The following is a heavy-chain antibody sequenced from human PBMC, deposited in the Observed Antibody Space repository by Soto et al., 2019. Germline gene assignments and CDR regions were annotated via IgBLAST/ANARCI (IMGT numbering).Heavy chain of an antibody. J-gene: IGHJ5*02. CDR3: ARDRDTMVRGVIIRHVWFDP. CDR1: GYTFTRSG. Sequence: VASVKVSCKASGYTFTRSGISWVRQAPGQGLERMGWISTYNGNTNYAQKLQGRVTMTTDTSTSTAYMELRSLRSDDTAVYYCARDRDTMVRGVIIRHVWFDPWGQGTLVTVSS. V-gene: IGHV1-18*01. D-gene: IGHD3-10*01. CDR2: ISTYNGNT.